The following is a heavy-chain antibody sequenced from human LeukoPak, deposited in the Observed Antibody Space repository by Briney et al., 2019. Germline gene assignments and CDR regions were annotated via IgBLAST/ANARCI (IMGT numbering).Heavy chain of an antibody. Sequence: GGSLRLSCAASGFTFSSYSMNWVRQAPGKGLEWVSSISSSSSYIYYADSVKGRFTISRDNAKNSLYLQMNSLRAEDTAVYYCARVGPNDAFDIWGQGTMVTVSS. CDR3: ARVGPNDAFDI. CDR1: GFTFSSYS. CDR2: ISSSSSYI. J-gene: IGHJ3*02. V-gene: IGHV3-21*01.